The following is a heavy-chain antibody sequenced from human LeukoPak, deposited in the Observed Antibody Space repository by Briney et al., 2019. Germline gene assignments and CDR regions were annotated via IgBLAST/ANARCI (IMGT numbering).Heavy chain of an antibody. D-gene: IGHD5-18*01. CDR1: GFTVSSNY. J-gene: IGHJ3*02. V-gene: IGHV3-53*01. CDR2: IYSGGST. CDR3: ARDTRTGYSYGRDAFDI. Sequence: WGSLRLSCAASGFTVSSNYMSWVRQAPGKGLEWVSVIYSGGSTYYADSVKGRFTISRDNSKNTLYLQMNSLRAEDTAVYYCARDTRTGYSYGRDAFDIWGQGTMVTVSS.